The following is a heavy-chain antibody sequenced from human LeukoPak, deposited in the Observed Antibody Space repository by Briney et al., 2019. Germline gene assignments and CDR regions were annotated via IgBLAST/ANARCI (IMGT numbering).Heavy chain of an antibody. CDR3: ARHGGQWLAHFDY. Sequence: GGSLRLSCAASGFTVSTKYMSWVRQAPGKGLEWVSVIYSGGSIYYADSVKGRFTISRDNSKNTPYLQMNSLRAEDTAVYYCARHGGQWLAHFDYWGQGTLVTVSS. J-gene: IGHJ4*02. CDR2: IYSGGSI. D-gene: IGHD6-19*01. CDR1: GFTVSTKY. V-gene: IGHV3-66*04.